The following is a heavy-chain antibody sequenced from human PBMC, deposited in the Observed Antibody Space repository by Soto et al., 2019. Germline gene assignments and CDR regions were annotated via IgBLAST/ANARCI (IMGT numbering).Heavy chain of an antibody. CDR1: GYSFTSYW. CDR3: ARLSCSSTSCSYYYYYYGMDV. V-gene: IGHV5-10-1*01. J-gene: IGHJ6*02. CDR2: IDPSDSYT. Sequence: GESLKISCKGSGYSFTSYWISWVRQMPGKGLEWMGRIDPSDSYTNYSPSFQGHVTISADKSISTAYLQWSSLKASDTAMCYCARLSCSSTSCSYYYYYYGMDVWGQGTTVTVSS. D-gene: IGHD2-2*01.